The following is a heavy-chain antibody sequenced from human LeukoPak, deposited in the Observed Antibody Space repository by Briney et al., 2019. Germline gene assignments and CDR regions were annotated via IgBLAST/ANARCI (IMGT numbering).Heavy chain of an antibody. D-gene: IGHD2-15*01. V-gene: IGHV3-23*01. J-gene: IGHJ4*02. CDR3: VGVAATTTYFDY. CDR2: ISGSGGST. CDR1: GFTFSSYA. Sequence: GGSLRLSCAASGFTFSSYAMSWVRQAPGKGLEWVSAISGSGGSTYYADSVKGRFTISRDNSKNTLYLQMSSLRAEDTAVYYCVGVAATTTYFDYWGQGTLVTVSS.